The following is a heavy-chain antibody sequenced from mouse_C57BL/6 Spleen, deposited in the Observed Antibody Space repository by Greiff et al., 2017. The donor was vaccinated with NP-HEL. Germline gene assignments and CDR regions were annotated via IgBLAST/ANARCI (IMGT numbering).Heavy chain of an antibody. CDR1: GFSLTSYG. CDR2: IWSGGST. J-gene: IGHJ2*01. D-gene: IGHD1-1*01. V-gene: IGHV2-2*01. Sequence: VQLQQSGPGLVQPSQSLSITCTVSGFSLTSYGVHWVRQSPGKGLEWLGVIWSGGSTDYNAAVISRLSISKDNSKSQVFFKRNSLQADDTAIYYWARTVGTTVVDYWGQGTTLTVSS. CDR3: ARTVGTTVVDY.